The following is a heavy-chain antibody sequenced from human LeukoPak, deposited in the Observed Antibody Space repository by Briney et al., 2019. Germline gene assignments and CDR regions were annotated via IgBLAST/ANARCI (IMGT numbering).Heavy chain of an antibody. CDR1: GFTFSRHG. V-gene: IGHV3-30*03. J-gene: IGHJ4*02. CDR3: ARDRAWNYFDY. Sequence: GGSLRLSCAPSGFTFSRHGMHWVRQAPGKGLEWVAIISNDGSRKYYAHSVEGRFTISRDNSKNTLYLQMDNLRAEDTAVYYCARDRAWNYFDYWGQGTLVTVSS. CDR2: ISNDGSRK. D-gene: IGHD3-3*01.